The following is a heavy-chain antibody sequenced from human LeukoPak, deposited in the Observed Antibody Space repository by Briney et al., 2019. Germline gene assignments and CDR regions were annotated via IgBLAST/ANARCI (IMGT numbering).Heavy chain of an antibody. CDR1: GDTFSSYA. Sequence: GASVKVSCKASGDTFSSYAITWVRPAPGQGLEWMGGIIPIFGTANYAQKFQGRVTITADKSTSTAYMELSSLRSEDTAVYYCARDREYCSSTSCHSTYYYYYGMDVWGKGTTVTVSS. V-gene: IGHV1-69*06. D-gene: IGHD2-2*02. J-gene: IGHJ6*04. CDR3: ARDREYCSSTSCHSTYYYYYGMDV. CDR2: IIPIFGTA.